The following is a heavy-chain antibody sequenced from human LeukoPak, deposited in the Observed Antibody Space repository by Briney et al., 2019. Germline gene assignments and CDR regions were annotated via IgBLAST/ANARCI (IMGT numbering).Heavy chain of an antibody. D-gene: IGHD3-9*01. CDR3: ARGTTLRYFDWLFPPSDYYMDV. Sequence: SETLSLTSTVSGGSISSYYWSWIRQPPGKGLEWIGYIYYSGSTNYNPSLKSRVTISVDTSKNQFSLKLSSVTAADTAVYYCARGTTLRYFDWLFPPSDYYMDVWGKGTTVTVSS. CDR1: GGSISSYY. V-gene: IGHV4-59*01. CDR2: IYYSGST. J-gene: IGHJ6*03.